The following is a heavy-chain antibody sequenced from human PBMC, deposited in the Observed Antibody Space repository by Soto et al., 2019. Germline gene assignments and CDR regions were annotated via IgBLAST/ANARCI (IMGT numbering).Heavy chain of an antibody. CDR1: GGSISSNY. V-gene: IGHV4-59*01. CDR3: ARYRREAVAGYTLDN. D-gene: IGHD6-13*01. CDR2: VYNSGST. J-gene: IGHJ4*02. Sequence: TSETLSLTCTVSGGSISSNYWTWIRQPPGKGLEWIGYVYNSGSTNYNPSLKSRVTISEDTSKSQFSLKVNSMTAADTAVYYCARYRREAVAGYTLDNWGQGILVTVPQ.